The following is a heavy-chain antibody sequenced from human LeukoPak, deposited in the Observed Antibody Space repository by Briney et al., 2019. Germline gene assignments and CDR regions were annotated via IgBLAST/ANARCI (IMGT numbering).Heavy chain of an antibody. CDR1: GGSISSGDYY. CDR2: IYYSGST. CDR3: ASQMTTVTIDDWYFDL. J-gene: IGHJ2*01. V-gene: IGHV4-30-4*01. D-gene: IGHD4-17*01. Sequence: SQTLSFTCTVSGGSISSGDYYWSWIRQPPGKGLEWIGYIYYSGSTYYNPSLKSRVTISVDTSKNQFSLKLSSVTAADTAVYYCASQMTTVTIDDWYFDLWGRGTLVTVSS.